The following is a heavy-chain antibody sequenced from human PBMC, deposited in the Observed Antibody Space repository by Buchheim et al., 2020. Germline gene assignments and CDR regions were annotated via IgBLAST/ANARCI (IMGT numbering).Heavy chain of an antibody. J-gene: IGHJ4*02. CDR1: GFRFSTSW. V-gene: IGHV3-74*01. Sequence: EVQLVESGGGLVQPGGSLRLSCAASGFRFSTSWMHWVRQAPGKGLVWVSRINSDGSGTIYADSVKGRFTISRAHAKTTLFLQRNSLRAEDTAIYYCTRDSTSGSYDYWGQGTL. D-gene: IGHD3-10*01. CDR2: INSDGSGT. CDR3: TRDSTSGSYDY.